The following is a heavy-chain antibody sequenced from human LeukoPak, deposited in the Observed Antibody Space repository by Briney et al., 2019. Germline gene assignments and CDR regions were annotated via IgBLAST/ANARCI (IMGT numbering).Heavy chain of an antibody. CDR2: IYYSGST. D-gene: IGHD3-22*01. J-gene: IGHJ4*02. CDR3: ARHGDGNYYDSSGYYYGRGY. Sequence: PSETLSLTCTVSGGSISSSSYYWGWIRQPPGTGLEWIGSIYYSGSTYYNPSLKSRVTISVDTSKNQFSLKLSSVTAADTAVYYCARHGDGNYYDSSGYYYGRGYWGQGTLVTVSS. CDR1: GGSISSSSYY. V-gene: IGHV4-39*01.